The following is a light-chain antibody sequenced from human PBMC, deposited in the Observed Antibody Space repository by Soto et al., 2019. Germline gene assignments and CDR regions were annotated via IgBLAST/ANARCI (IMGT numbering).Light chain of an antibody. CDR1: QSITSW. J-gene: IGKJ1*01. Sequence: DIQMTQPPSTLSASVGDRVTLTCRASQSITSWLAWYQQKPGKAPKLLIYDASNLESGVPSRFSGSGSGTEFTLTISSLQPDDFATYYCQQYNSYSRTFGQGTKVDIK. V-gene: IGKV1-5*01. CDR3: QQYNSYSRT. CDR2: DAS.